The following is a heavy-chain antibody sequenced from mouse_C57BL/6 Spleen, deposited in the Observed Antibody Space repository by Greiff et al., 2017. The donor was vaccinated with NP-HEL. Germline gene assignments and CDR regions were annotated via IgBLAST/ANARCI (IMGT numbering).Heavy chain of an antibody. CDR2: ISYSGST. V-gene: IGHV3-1*01. J-gene: IGHJ3*01. Sequence: EVQLQESGPGMVKPSQSLSLTCTVTGYSITSGYDWHWIRHFPGNKLEWMGYISYSGSTNYNPSLKSRISITHDTSKNHFFLKLNSVTTEDTATYYCARGSYGSSYFFAYWGQGTLVTVAA. CDR3: ARGSYGSSYFFAY. CDR1: GYSITSGYD. D-gene: IGHD1-1*01.